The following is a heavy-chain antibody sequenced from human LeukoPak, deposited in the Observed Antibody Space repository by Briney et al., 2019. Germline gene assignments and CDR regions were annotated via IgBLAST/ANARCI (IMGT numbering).Heavy chain of an antibody. D-gene: IGHD1-26*01. Sequence: GRSLRLSCAASGFTFSSYGMHWVRQAPGKGLEWVAVILNDGSQEKYADSVKGRFTISRDNSKNTLFLQMNSLTAEDTAVYYCARGQIVGVQGDFWGQGTLVTVSS. V-gene: IGHV3-33*01. CDR3: ARGQIVGVQGDF. CDR1: GFTFSSYG. CDR2: ILNDGSQE. J-gene: IGHJ4*02.